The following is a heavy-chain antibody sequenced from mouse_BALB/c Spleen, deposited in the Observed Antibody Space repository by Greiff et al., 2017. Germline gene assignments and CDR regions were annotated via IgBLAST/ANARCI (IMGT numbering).Heavy chain of an antibody. Sequence: VKLVESGPGLVQPSQSLSITCTVSGFSLTSYGVHWVRQSPGKGLEWLGVIWSGGSTDYNAAFISRLSISKDNSKSQVFFKMNSLQANDTAIYYCARNCGYDGLGYFDVWGAGTTVTVSS. CDR3: ARNCGYDGLGYFDV. J-gene: IGHJ1*01. D-gene: IGHD2-2*01. CDR1: GFSLTSYG. V-gene: IGHV2-2*02. CDR2: IWSGGST.